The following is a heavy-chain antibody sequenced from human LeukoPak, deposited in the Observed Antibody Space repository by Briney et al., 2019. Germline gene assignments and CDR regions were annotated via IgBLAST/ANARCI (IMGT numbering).Heavy chain of an antibody. J-gene: IGHJ4*02. Sequence: SETLSLTCTVSGGSIGSSSYYWGWIRQPPGKGLEWIGSIYYSGNTYYNPSLKSRVTISVYTSNNQFSLHLSSVTAADTAVYYCARPLPRGVGLCYFDSSGQGTPVTVSS. D-gene: IGHD1-26*01. CDR3: ARPLPRGVGLCYFDS. V-gene: IGHV4-39*01. CDR2: IYYSGNT. CDR1: GGSIGSSSYY.